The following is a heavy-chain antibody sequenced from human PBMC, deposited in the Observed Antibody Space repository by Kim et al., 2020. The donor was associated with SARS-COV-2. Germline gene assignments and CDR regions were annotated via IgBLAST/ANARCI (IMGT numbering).Heavy chain of an antibody. CDR3: TRDAGYQGFDY. D-gene: IGHD6-13*01. CDR2: IRSKAYGGTT. Sequence: GGSLRLSCTASGFTFGDYAMSWVRQAPGKGLEWVGFIRSKAYGGTTEYAASVKGRFTISRDDSKSIAYLQMNSLKTEDTAVYYCTRDAGYQGFDYWGQGTLVTVSS. V-gene: IGHV3-49*04. J-gene: IGHJ4*02. CDR1: GFTFGDYA.